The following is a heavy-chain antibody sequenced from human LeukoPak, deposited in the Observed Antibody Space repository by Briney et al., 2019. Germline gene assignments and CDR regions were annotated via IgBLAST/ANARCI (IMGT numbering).Heavy chain of an antibody. CDR3: ARVGYSYVINDWSRTGLGAYPTKYYYHMDV. Sequence: SQTLSLTCAVYGVAFSGDYWSCIREPPGQGLEWIGEINHSGITNYNPSLKTPVTISGDTSKNQFSLKLSSVTAADTAVYFCARVGYSYVINDWSRTGLGAYPTKYYYHMDVWGKGTTVTVSS. CDR1: GVAFSGDY. CDR2: INHSGIT. V-gene: IGHV4-34*01. D-gene: IGHD5-18*01. J-gene: IGHJ6*03.